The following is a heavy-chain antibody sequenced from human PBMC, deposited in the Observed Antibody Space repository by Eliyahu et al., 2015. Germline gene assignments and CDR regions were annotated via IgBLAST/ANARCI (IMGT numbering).Heavy chain of an antibody. CDR1: GFTFSTYX. V-gene: IGHV3-48*02. CDR3: ARVTWLNYYDSSAKGPFDC. CDR2: ISSSSSAI. J-gene: IGHJ4*02. Sequence: EVQLVESGGGLVQPGGSLRLSCAASGFTFSTYXMNXVRQAPGKGLEWXSYISSSSSAIYYADSVKGRFTISRDNAKNSLYLQMNSLRDDDTAVYYCARVTWLNYYDSSAKGPFDCWGQGTLVTVSS. D-gene: IGHD3-22*01.